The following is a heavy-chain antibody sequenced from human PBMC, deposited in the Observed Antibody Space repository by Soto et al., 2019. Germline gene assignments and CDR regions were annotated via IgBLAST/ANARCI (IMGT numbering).Heavy chain of an antibody. CDR2: IRSKANSYAT. D-gene: IGHD1-26*01. J-gene: IGHJ4*02. CDR1: GFTFSGSA. V-gene: IGHV3-73*01. Sequence: EVQLVESGGGLVQPGGSLKLSCAASGFTFSGSAMHWVRQASGKGLEWVGRIRSKANSYATAYAASVKGRFTISRDDSKNTAYLQMNSLKTEDTAVYYCTSNPGATNYWGQGTLVTVSS. CDR3: TSNPGATNY.